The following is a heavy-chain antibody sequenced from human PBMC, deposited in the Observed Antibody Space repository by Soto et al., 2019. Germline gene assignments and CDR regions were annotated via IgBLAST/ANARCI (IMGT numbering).Heavy chain of an antibody. CDR3: ARFGIVVVPAAIAPSAAPYYYGMDV. Sequence: GGSLRLSCAAPGFTFSSYAMSWVRQAPGKGLEWVSAISGSGGSTYYADSVKGRFTISRDNXKNTLYLQMDSLRAEDTGVYYCARFGIVVVPAAIAPSAAPYYYGMDVWGQGTTVTVSS. J-gene: IGHJ6*02. V-gene: IGHV3-23*01. CDR2: ISGSGGST. CDR1: GFTFSSYA. D-gene: IGHD2-2*01.